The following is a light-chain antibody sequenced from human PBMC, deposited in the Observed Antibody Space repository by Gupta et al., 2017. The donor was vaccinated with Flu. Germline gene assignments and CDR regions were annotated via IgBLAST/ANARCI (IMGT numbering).Light chain of an antibody. CDR2: KVS. Sequence: SLCGQAAVSARSTRNSLVNHDIKTYFNWYQQKPGQAPKLLMYKVSNRESGVPDRFSGSGSGTDFTLTISSLQAEDVAVYYCLQDAKAPSTFGQGTKMEIK. CDR1: RNSLVNHDIKTY. J-gene: IGKJ2*01. CDR3: LQDAKAPST. V-gene: IGKV4-1*01.